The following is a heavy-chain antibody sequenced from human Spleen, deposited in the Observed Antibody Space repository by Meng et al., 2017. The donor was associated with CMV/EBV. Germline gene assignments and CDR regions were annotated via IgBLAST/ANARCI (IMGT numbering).Heavy chain of an antibody. D-gene: IGHD2-2*02. CDR3: ARSPRYCSGSSCYRSYFDP. Sequence: GESLKISCKGSGYSFTSYWIGWVRQMPGKGLEWMGIIYPGDSDTRYSPSFQGQVTISADKSISTAYLQWSSLKASDTAMYYCARSPRYCSGSSCYRSYFDPWGQGTLVTVSS. J-gene: IGHJ5*02. V-gene: IGHV5-51*01. CDR2: IYPGDSDT. CDR1: GYSFTSYW.